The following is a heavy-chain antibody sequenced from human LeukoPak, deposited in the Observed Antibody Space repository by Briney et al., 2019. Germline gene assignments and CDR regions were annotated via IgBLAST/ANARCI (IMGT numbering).Heavy chain of an antibody. V-gene: IGHV3-23*01. D-gene: IGHD3-10*01. CDR3: AKSGGGTYYYGSGSYAVAFDI. J-gene: IGHJ3*02. Sequence: GGSLRLSCAASGFTFSSYAMSWVRQAPGKGLEWVSAISGSGGSTYYADSVKGRFTISRDDSKNTLYLQMNSLRAEDTAVYYCAKSGGGTYYYGSGSYAVAFDIWGQGTMVTVSS. CDR1: GFTFSSYA. CDR2: ISGSGGST.